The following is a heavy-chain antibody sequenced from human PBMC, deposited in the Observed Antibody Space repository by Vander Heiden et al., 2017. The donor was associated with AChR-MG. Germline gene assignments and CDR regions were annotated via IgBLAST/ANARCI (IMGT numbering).Heavy chain of an antibody. CDR2: ISSSSSYR. Sequence: EVQLVESGGGLVKPGGSLRLSCAASGFTFSSYSMNWVRQAPGKGLEWVSSISSSSSYRYYADSVKGRFTISRDNAKNSLYLQMNSLRAEDTAVYYCARDPDSLVAFDIWGQGTMVTVSS. CDR3: ARDPDSLVAFDI. CDR1: GFTFSSYS. D-gene: IGHD2-8*02. V-gene: IGHV3-21*01. J-gene: IGHJ3*02.